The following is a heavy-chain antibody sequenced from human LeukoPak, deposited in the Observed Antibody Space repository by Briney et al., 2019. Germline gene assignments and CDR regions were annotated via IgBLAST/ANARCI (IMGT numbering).Heavy chain of an antibody. CDR3: AKDIAEDTAGALDY. Sequence: GRSLRLSCAASGFTFDDNAMHWVRQVPGKGLEWVAGISWNSGNIGYADSVKGRFTISRDNAKNSLFLQMNSLRAEDTALYYCAKDIAEDTAGALDYWGRGTLVTVSS. J-gene: IGHJ4*02. CDR1: GFTFDDNA. D-gene: IGHD5-18*01. V-gene: IGHV3-9*01. CDR2: ISWNSGNI.